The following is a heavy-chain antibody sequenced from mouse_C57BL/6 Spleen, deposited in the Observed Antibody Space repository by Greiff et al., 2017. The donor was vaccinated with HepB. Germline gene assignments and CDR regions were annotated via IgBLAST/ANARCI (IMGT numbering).Heavy chain of an antibody. CDR1: GFTFSDYG. V-gene: IGHV5-17*01. CDR2: ISSGSSTI. J-gene: IGHJ2*01. Sequence: EVKLMESGGDLVKPGGSLKLSCAASGFTFSDYGMHWVRQAPEKGLEWVAYISSGSSTIYYADTVKGRFTISRDNAKNTLFLQMTSLRSEDTAMYYCARRVGRGYYFDYWGQGTTLTVSS. CDR3: ARRVGRGYYFDY. D-gene: IGHD4-1*01.